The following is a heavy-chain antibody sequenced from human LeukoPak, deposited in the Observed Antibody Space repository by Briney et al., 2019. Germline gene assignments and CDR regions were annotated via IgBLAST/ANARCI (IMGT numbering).Heavy chain of an antibody. V-gene: IGHV4-39*07. CDR3: ARSRRTAVFDP. Sequence: PSETLSLTCTVSGGSISSSSYYWGWIRQPPGKGLEWIGSIYYSGSTYYNPSLKSRVTISVDTSKNQFSLKLSSVTAADTAVYYCARSRRTAVFDPWGQGILVTVSS. D-gene: IGHD6-6*01. CDR2: IYYSGST. CDR1: GGSISSSSYY. J-gene: IGHJ5*02.